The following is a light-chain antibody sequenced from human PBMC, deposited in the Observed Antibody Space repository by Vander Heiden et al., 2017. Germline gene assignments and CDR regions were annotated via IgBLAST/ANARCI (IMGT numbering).Light chain of an antibody. V-gene: IGLV1-51*01. J-gene: IGLJ3*02. CDR3: GTWDVGLGHGRWV. Sequence: QSLLTQPPSVSAAPGQRVSISCSGSSSNIGRSYVSWYRQVPGAAPKLLIHENIKRPSGIPDRFSGSKSDTSATLAIVGLETGDEADYYCGTWDVGLGHGRWVFGGGTRVTVL. CDR1: SSNIGRSY. CDR2: ENI.